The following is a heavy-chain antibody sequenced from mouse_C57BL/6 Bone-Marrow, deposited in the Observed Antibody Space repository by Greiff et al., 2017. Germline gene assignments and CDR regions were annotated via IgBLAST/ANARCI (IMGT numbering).Heavy chain of an antibody. CDR3: ARADNEGTFDV. CDR2: IYPRSGNT. CDR1: GYTFTSYG. D-gene: IGHD2-14*01. J-gene: IGHJ1*03. Sequence: VKLQESGAELARPGASVKLSCKASGYTFTSYGISWVKQRTGQGLEWIGEIYPRSGNTYYNEKFKGKATLTADKSSSTAYMELRSLTSEDSAVYFCARADNEGTFDVWGTGTTVTVSA. V-gene: IGHV1-81*01.